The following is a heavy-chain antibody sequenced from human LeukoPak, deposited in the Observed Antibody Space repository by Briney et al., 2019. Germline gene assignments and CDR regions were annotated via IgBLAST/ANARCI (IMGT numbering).Heavy chain of an antibody. CDR1: GFTFSSYG. J-gene: IGHJ4*02. Sequence: PGGSLRLSCAASGFTFSSYGMHWVRQAPGKGLEWVAFIRYDGSNKYYADSVKGRFTISRDNSKNTLYLQMNSPRAEDTAVYYYASGVDTAMALYFDYWGQGTLVTVSS. CDR3: ASGVDTAMALYFDY. CDR2: IRYDGSNK. V-gene: IGHV3-30*02. D-gene: IGHD5-18*01.